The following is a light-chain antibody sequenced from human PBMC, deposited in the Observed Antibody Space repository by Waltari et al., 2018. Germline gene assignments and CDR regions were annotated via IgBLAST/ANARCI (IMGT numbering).Light chain of an antibody. CDR3: QSWANGISV. J-gene: IGLJ7*01. Sequence: AVTQSPSASASLGASVTVTCTLSSGHTNYALAWHQQQPDKGPRFLMKLKSDGSHIKGDGIPDRFSGSSSGAERYLTISSLQAEDEADYYCQSWANGISVFGGGTHLTVL. V-gene: IGLV4-69*01. CDR2: LKSDGSH. CDR1: SGHTNYA.